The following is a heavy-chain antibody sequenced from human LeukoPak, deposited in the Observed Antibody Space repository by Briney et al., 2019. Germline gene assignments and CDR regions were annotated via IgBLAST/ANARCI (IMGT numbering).Heavy chain of an antibody. CDR1: RFTFSRYW. J-gene: IGHJ4*02. D-gene: IGHD2-15*01. CDR3: ARRGYCSGGSCYSFDY. CDR2: IWYDGSNK. V-gene: IGHV3-33*07. Sequence: PGGSLRLSCAASRFTFSRYWMSWVRQAPGKGLEWVAVIWYDGSNKYYADSVKGRFTISRDNSKNTLYLQMNSLRAEDTAVYYCARRGYCSGGSCYSFDYWGQGTLVTVSS.